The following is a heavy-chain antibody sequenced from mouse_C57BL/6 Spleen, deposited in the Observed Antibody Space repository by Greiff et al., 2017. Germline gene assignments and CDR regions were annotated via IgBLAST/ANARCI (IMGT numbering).Heavy chain of an antibody. CDR1: GYTFTSYW. CDR2: IRPNSGST. J-gene: IGHJ3*01. CDR3: ARPISGSVGFGY. V-gene: IGHV1-64*01. Sequence: VQLQQPGAELVKPGASVKLSCTASGYTFTSYWMPWVKQRPGQGLEWIGMIRPNSGSTNYNEKFKSQATLTVDKSSSTAYLQLSSLPSEDSAVYYCARPISGSVGFGYWGQRILVTV.